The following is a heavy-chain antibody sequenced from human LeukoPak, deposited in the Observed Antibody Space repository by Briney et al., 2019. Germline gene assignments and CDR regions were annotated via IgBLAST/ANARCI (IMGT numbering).Heavy chain of an antibody. V-gene: IGHV3-30*02. Sequence: PGGSLRLSCAASGFTFRTSGMNWVRQTPGKGLEWVAFVRYDENNKYYAESVKGRFTVSRDNSKNTLYLQMSGLRPEDTAVYFCAKSGADYGFWSSYPHSPFDFWGQGTLVTVSS. D-gene: IGHD3-3*01. CDR2: VRYDENNK. CDR1: GFTFRTSG. J-gene: IGHJ4*02. CDR3: AKSGADYGFWSSYPHSPFDF.